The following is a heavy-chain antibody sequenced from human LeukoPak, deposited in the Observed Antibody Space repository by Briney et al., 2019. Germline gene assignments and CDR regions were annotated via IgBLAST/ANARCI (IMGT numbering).Heavy chain of an antibody. D-gene: IGHD3-16*01. V-gene: IGHV4-34*01. CDR1: GGSFSGYY. CDR3: ARTLRVQYFDY. J-gene: IGHJ4*02. CDR2: INHSGST. Sequence: PETLSLTCAVYGGSFSGYYWSWIRQPPGKGLEWIGEINHSGSTNYNPSLKSRVTISVDTSKNQFSLKLSSVTAADTAVYYCARTLRVQYFDYWGQGTLVTVSS.